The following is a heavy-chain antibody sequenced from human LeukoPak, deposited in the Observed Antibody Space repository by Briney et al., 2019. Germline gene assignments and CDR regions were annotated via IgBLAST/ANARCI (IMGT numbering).Heavy chain of an antibody. CDR1: GFTFSSYG. J-gene: IGHJ4*02. CDR2: INNNGGRT. V-gene: IGHV3-64*01. CDR3: ARVRYGSGSYYNDY. Sequence: PGGSLRLSCAASGFTFSSYGMHWVRQAPGKGLEYVSAINNNGGRTSYANSVKGRFTISRDNSKNTLFLQMGSLRDEDMGVYYCARVRYGSGSYYNDYWGQGTLVTVSS. D-gene: IGHD3-10*01.